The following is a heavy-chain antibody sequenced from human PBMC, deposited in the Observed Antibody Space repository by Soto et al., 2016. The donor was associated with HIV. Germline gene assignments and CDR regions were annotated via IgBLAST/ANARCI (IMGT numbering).Heavy chain of an antibody. CDR1: GFTFDDYA. D-gene: IGHD4-17*01. CDR2: ISGDGDNT. CDR3: AKDDDYGDSGPFRYYYYGMDV. V-gene: IGHV3-43*02. Sequence: EVQLVESGGGVVQPGRSLRLSCAASGFTFDDYAMYWVRQAPGKGLEWVSLISGDGDNTYYADSVKGRFTISRDNSKNSLYLQMNSLRTEDTALYYCAKDDDYGDSGPFRYYYYGMDVWAKGPRSPSP. J-gene: IGHJ6*02.